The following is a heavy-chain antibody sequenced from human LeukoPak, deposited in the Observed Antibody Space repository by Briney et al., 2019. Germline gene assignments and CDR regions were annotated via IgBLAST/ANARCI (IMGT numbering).Heavy chain of an antibody. Sequence: ASVKVSCKASGYTFTGYYMHWVRQAPGQGLEWMGWINPNSGGTNYAQKFQGRVTMTRDTSISTAYMELSRLRSDDTAVYYCARGGVTPDYGDLRAYYYYYMDVWGKGTTVTVSS. CDR2: INPNSGGT. CDR1: GYTFTGYY. CDR3: ARGGVTPDYGDLRAYYYYYMDV. V-gene: IGHV1-2*02. D-gene: IGHD4-17*01. J-gene: IGHJ6*03.